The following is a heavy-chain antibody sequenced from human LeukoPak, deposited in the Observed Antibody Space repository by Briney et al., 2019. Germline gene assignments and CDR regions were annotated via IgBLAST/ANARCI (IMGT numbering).Heavy chain of an antibody. CDR3: ARVVDIVVVPAATALNH. D-gene: IGHD2-2*01. J-gene: IGHJ5*02. CDR2: IHPDSGGT. V-gene: IGHV1-2*02. Sequence: GGSVKVSCKASGYTFTDYYLHWVRQAPGQGLEWMGWIHPDSGGTYYAQEFQGRVSMTRDTSMSTAYMELSRLTSDDTAIYHCARVVDIVVVPAATALNHWGQGTQVTVSS. CDR1: GYTFTDYY.